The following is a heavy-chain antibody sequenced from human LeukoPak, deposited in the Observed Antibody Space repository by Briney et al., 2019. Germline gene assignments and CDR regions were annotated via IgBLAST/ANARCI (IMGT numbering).Heavy chain of an antibody. CDR2: IWYDGSNK. D-gene: IGHD3-10*01. J-gene: IGHJ4*02. V-gene: IGHV3-30*02. CDR3: AKPLLWFGELSYYFDY. Sequence: GGSLRLSCAASGFTFSSYGMHWVRQAPGKGLEWVAVIWYDGSNKYYADSVKGRFTISRDNSKNTLYLQMNSLRAEDTAVYYCAKPLLWFGELSYYFDYWGQGTLVTVSS. CDR1: GFTFSSYG.